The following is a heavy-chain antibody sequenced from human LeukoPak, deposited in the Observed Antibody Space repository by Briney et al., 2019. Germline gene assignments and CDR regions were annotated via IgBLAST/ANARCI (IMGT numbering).Heavy chain of an antibody. CDR2: ISAYNGNT. CDR1: GYTVTSYG. Sequence: ASVEVSCKASGYTVTSYGISWVRQAPGQRLEWMGWISAYNGNTNYAQKLQGRVTMTTDTSTSTAYMELRSLRSDDTAVYYCARALHYYDSSGYYYLPDYWGQGTLVTVSS. D-gene: IGHD3-22*01. CDR3: ARALHYYDSSGYYYLPDY. J-gene: IGHJ4*02. V-gene: IGHV1-18*01.